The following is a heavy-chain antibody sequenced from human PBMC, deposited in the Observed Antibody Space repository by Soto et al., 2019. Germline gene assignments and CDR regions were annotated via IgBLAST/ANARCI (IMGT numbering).Heavy chain of an antibody. J-gene: IGHJ6*02. CDR3: AKDAVVPAAMLKPFYYYYYGMDV. CDR2: ISYDGSNK. V-gene: IGHV3-30*18. CDR1: GFTFSSYG. Sequence: PGGSLRLSCAASGFTFSSYGMHWVRQAPGKGLEWVAVISYDGSNKYYADSVKGRFTISRDNSKNTLYLQMNSLRAEDTAVYYCAKDAVVPAAMLKPFYYYYYGMDVWGQGTTVTVSS. D-gene: IGHD2-2*01.